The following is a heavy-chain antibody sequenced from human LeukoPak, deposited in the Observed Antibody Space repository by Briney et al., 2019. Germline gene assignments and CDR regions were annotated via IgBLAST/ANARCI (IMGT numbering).Heavy chain of an antibody. CDR1: GFTFSTFG. CDR3: ARSGYTSGTGKFDN. Sequence: GGTLRLSCVASGFTFSTFGMTWVRQTPGNGLEWVSSISGGGDNTYYADSVKGRSTISRDNSKNTLHLQMDSLRAEDTAIYYCARSGYTSGTGKFDNWGQGTLVTVSS. V-gene: IGHV3-23*01. J-gene: IGHJ4*02. D-gene: IGHD6-19*01. CDR2: ISGGGDNT.